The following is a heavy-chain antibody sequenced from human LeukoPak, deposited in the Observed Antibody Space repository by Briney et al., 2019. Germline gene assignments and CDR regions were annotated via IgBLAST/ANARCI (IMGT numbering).Heavy chain of an antibody. CDR1: GGSISSYY. CDR3: ARNSRYDSSGYYFSRFDY. CDR2: IYYSGST. Sequence: SETLSLTCTVSGGSISSYYWSWIRQPPGKGLEWIGYIYYSGSTNYNPSLKSRVTISVDTSKKQFSLKLRSVTAADTAVYYCARNSRYDSSGYYFSRFDYWGQGTLVTVSS. J-gene: IGHJ4*02. V-gene: IGHV4-59*12. D-gene: IGHD3-22*01.